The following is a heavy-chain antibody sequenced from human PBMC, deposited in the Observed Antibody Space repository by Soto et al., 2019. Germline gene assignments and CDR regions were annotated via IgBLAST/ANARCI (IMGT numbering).Heavy chain of an antibody. Sequence: GGSLRLSCAASGFTFSSFAMNWVRQAPGKGLEWVSAISGSGDSTYYADSVKGRFTISRDNSKNTLYLQMNSLRAEDTARYYCAKGTGPSASGRHWGQGTLVTVSS. CDR1: GFTFSSFA. CDR2: ISGSGDST. D-gene: IGHD6-19*01. J-gene: IGHJ1*01. V-gene: IGHV3-23*01. CDR3: AKGTGPSASGRH.